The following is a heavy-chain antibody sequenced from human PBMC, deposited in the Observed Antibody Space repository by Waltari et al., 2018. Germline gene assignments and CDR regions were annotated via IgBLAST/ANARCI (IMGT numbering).Heavy chain of an antibody. CDR2: LDFSGNT. V-gene: IGHV4-59*05. Sequence: QVQLQESGPGLVKPSETLSLTCTVSGGSIGTYYWSWIRQSPGKGLEWIASLDFSGNTYYSPSLKSRVTIFVATPNSQLSLKLRSVTAEDTGVYYCARHSAKSFSSWFFNLWGRGTLVTVSS. D-gene: IGHD3-10*01. J-gene: IGHJ2*01. CDR3: ARHSAKSFSSWFFNL. CDR1: GGSIGTYY.